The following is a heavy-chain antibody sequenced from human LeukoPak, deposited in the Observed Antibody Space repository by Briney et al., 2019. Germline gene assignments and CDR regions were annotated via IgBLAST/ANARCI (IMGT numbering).Heavy chain of an antibody. J-gene: IGHJ4*02. Sequence: GASVKVSCKTSGYTFNNYDINWVRQAPGQGLEWMGWINPNSGDTNYAQKFQGRVTMARDTSINTVYMQLSRLRSDDTAVYYCATGAASYYGDWGQGTLVTVSS. CDR3: ATGAASYYGD. CDR2: INPNSGDT. V-gene: IGHV1-2*02. D-gene: IGHD1-26*01. CDR1: GYTFNNYD.